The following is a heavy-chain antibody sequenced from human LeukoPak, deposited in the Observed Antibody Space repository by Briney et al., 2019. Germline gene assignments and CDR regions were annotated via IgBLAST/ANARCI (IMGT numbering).Heavy chain of an antibody. CDR2: ISSSGSTI. V-gene: IGHV3-48*03. Sequence: GGSLRLSSAASGFTFSSYEMNGVRQAPGKGLEWVSYISSSGSTIYYADSVKGRFTISRDNARNSLYLQMNSLRAEDTAVYYCARDSSGDLDYWGQGTLVTVSS. CDR3: ARDSSGDLDY. D-gene: IGHD3-22*01. CDR1: GFTFSSYE. J-gene: IGHJ4*02.